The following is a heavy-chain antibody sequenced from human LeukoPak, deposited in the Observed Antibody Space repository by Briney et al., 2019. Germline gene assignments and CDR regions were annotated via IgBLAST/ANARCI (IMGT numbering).Heavy chain of an antibody. V-gene: IGHV3-23*01. CDR2: ISGSGGST. Sequence: GGSLRLSCAASGFTFSSYAMSWVRQAPGKGLEWVSAISGSGGSTYYADSVKGRFTISRDNSKNTLYLQMNSLRAEDTAVYYCAKDSGRSGSYYGMDVWGQGTTVTVSS. CDR3: AKDSGRSGSYYGMDV. CDR1: GFTFSSYA. J-gene: IGHJ6*02. D-gene: IGHD1-26*01.